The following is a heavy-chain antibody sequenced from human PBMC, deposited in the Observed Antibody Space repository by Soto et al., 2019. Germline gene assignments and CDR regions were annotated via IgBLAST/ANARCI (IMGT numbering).Heavy chain of an antibody. CDR2: IKQDGSEK. CDR3: ARGTAMVTVYYFDY. Sequence: GGSLSLSCAASGFTFSSYWMSWVRQAPGKGLEWVANIKQDGSEKYYVDSAKGRFTISRDNAKNSLYLQMNSLRAEDTAVYYCARGTAMVTVYYFDYWGQGTLVTVSS. D-gene: IGHD5-18*01. J-gene: IGHJ4*02. V-gene: IGHV3-7*01. CDR1: GFTFSSYW.